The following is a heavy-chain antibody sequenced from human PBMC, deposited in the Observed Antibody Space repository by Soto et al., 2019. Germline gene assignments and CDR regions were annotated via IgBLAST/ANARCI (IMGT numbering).Heavy chain of an antibody. CDR1: GGSISSGGYY. J-gene: IGHJ5*02. CDR2: IYYSGST. Sequence: QVQLQESGPGLVKPSQTLSLTCTVSGGSISSGGYYWSWIRQHPGKGLEWIGYIYYSGSTYYNPSLKSRVTISVDTSKNQFSLKLSSVTAADTAVYYCARAYLGIAVAVWGWFDPWGQGTLVTVSS. CDR3: ARAYLGIAVAVWGWFDP. V-gene: IGHV4-31*03. D-gene: IGHD6-19*01.